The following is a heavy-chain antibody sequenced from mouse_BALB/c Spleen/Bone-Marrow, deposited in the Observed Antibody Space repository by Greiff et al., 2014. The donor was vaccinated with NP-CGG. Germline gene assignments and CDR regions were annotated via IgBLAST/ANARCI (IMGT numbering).Heavy chain of an antibody. CDR2: ISTHSGNT. V-gene: IGHV1-67*01. J-gene: IGHJ4*01. D-gene: IGHD2-3*01. CDR3: ARYDGYYGAMDY. Sequence: VKLVESGPELVRPGVSVKISCKGSGYTFTDYAMHWVKQSHAKSLEWIGVISTHSGNTNYNKKFKGKATMTVDKSSSTAYMELARLTSEDSAIDYCARYDGYYGAMDYWGQGTSVTVSS. CDR1: GYTFTDYA.